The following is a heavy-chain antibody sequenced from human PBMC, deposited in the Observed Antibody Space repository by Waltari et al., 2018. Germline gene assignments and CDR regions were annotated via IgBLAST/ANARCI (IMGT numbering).Heavy chain of an antibody. V-gene: IGHV4-39*07. Sequence: QLQLQESGPGLVKPSETLSLTCTVSRSSIRNNNYYWGWVRQPPGKGLEWIGSFYKSGTTYYNPSLKSRCTISVDTSNNQFSLKLNSVTAADTAVYYCVRGYPDIVATISDYWGQGTLVIVSS. CDR2: FYKSGTT. D-gene: IGHD5-12*01. CDR3: VRGYPDIVATISDY. J-gene: IGHJ4*02. CDR1: RSSIRNNNYY.